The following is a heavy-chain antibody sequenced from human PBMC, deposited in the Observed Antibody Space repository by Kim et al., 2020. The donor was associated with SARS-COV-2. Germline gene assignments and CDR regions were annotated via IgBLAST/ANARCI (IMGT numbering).Heavy chain of an antibody. Sequence: GESLKISCKGSGYSFTSYWISWVRQMPGKGLEWMGRIYPSDSYTNYSPSFQGHVTISADKSISTAYLQWSSLKASDTAMYYCARHNSRTLWFGELPDYWGQGTLVTVSS. J-gene: IGHJ4*02. CDR1: GYSFTSYW. V-gene: IGHV5-10-1*01. CDR3: ARHNSRTLWFGELPDY. CDR2: IYPSDSYT. D-gene: IGHD3-10*01.